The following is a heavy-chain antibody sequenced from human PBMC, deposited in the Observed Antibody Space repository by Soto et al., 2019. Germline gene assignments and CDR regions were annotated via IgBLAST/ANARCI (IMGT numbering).Heavy chain of an antibody. D-gene: IGHD4-17*01. V-gene: IGHV4-59*01. CDR2: LYYSGNT. Sequence: SETLSLTCTVSGGSISTYYWSWLRQPPEKGLEWIGYLYYSGNTNYNPSLKSRASISVDTSKSQFSLKLSSVTAADTAVYYCARDDDYAALGYWGPGTLVTVSS. CDR3: ARDDDYAALGY. CDR1: GGSISTYY. J-gene: IGHJ4*02.